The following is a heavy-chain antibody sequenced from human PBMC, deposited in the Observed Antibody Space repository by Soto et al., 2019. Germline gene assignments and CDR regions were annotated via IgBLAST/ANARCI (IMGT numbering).Heavy chain of an antibody. Sequence: SETLSLTCTVSGGSISSGGYYWSWIRQHPGKGLEWIGYIYYSGSTYYNPSLKSRVTISVDTSKNQFSLKLSSVTAADTAVYYCARDLLGYYGSGSGWFDPWGQGTLVTVS. CDR3: ARDLLGYYGSGSGWFDP. CDR2: IYYSGST. J-gene: IGHJ5*02. V-gene: IGHV4-31*03. CDR1: GGSISSGGYY. D-gene: IGHD3-10*01.